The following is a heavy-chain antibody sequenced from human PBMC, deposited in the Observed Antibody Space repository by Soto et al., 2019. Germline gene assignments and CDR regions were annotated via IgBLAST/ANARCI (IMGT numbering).Heavy chain of an antibody. V-gene: IGHV4-4*07. CDR2: IYTSGST. Sequence: KSSETLSLTCTVSGGSISSYYWSWIRQPAGKGLEWIGRIYTSGSTNYNPSLKSRVTMSVDTSKNQFSLKLSSVTAADTAVYYCARDSRYSYYYGMDVWGQGTTVTVSS. J-gene: IGHJ6*02. CDR3: ARDSRYSYYYGMDV. CDR1: GGSISSYY. D-gene: IGHD1-20*01.